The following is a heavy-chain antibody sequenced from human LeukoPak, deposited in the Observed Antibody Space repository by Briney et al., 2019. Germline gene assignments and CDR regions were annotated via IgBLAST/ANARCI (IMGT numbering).Heavy chain of an antibody. CDR2: ISSSSSYI. J-gene: IGHJ4*02. CDR3: ARDRRIQLWDYYFDY. Sequence: PGGSLRLSCAASGFTFSSYSMNWVRQAPGKGLEWFSSISSSSSYIYYADSVKGRFTISRDNAKNSLYLQMNSLRAEDTAVYYCARDRRIQLWDYYFDYWGQGTLVTVSS. D-gene: IGHD5-18*01. V-gene: IGHV3-21*01. CDR1: GFTFSSYS.